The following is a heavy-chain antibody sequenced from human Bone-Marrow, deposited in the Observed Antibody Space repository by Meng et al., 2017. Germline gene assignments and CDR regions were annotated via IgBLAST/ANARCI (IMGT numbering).Heavy chain of an antibody. V-gene: IGHV3-7*01. D-gene: IGHD3-16*01. CDR2: INQDGSEK. J-gene: IGHJ4*02. Sequence: GESLKISCAASGFTFSNYWMSWVRQAPGKGLEWLASINQDGSEKYYVDSVRGRFTISRDNAKNSLYLQTNSLRAEDTAVYYCARDSRPTYWGQGTLVTVSS. CDR1: GFTFSNYW. CDR3: ARDSRPTY.